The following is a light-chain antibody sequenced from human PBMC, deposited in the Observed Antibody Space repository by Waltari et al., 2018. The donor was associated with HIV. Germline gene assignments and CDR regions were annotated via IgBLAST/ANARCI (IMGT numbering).Light chain of an antibody. V-gene: IGLV2-23*02. CDR1: SRNVGSDDL. Sequence: QSALTPPASVSGSPGQSITISCTGTSRNVGSDDLVSWYQQHPGEAPKLIIYEVTKRPSGVSNRFSGSKSGNTASLTISGLQAEDEADYYCCSCPRSGIRYVFGTGTKVTVL. J-gene: IGLJ1*01. CDR3: CSCPRSGIRYV. CDR2: EVT.